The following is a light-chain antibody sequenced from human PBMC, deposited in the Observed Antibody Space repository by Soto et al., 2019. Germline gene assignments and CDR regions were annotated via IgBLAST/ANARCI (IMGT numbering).Light chain of an antibody. V-gene: IGLV3-1*01. CDR2: QDS. CDR1: KLGDKY. Sequence: SYELTQPPSVSVSTGQTASITCSGDKLGDKYACWYQQKPGQSPVLVIYQDSKRPSGIPERFSGSNSGNTATLTISGTQAMDKADYYCQAWDSSTAVFGTGTKVTV. CDR3: QAWDSSTAV. J-gene: IGLJ1*01.